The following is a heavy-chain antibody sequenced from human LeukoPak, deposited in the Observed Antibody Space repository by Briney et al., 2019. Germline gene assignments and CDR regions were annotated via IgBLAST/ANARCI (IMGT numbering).Heavy chain of an antibody. J-gene: IGHJ4*02. CDR3: ARAALTKFDYFDY. Sequence: GGSLRLSCAASGFTFSSYAMSWVRQAPGKGLGWVSAISGSGGSTYYADSVKGRFTISRDNSKNTLYLQMNSLIAEDAAVYYCARAALTKFDYFDYWGQGTLVTVSS. V-gene: IGHV3-23*01. CDR1: GFTFSSYA. CDR2: ISGSGGST.